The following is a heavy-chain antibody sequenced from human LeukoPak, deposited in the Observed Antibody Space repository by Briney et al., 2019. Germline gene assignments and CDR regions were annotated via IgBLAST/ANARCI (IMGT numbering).Heavy chain of an antibody. D-gene: IGHD3-22*01. CDR1: GFTCSSYC. CDR3: AKGGQYDSDSFFDF. Sequence: GGSLRLSCAASGFTCSSYCMSWVRQAQGKGLEWVSAISGSGGSTYYADSVKGRFTISRDNFKNTLYLQMNSLRSEDSALYYCAKGGQYDSDSFFDFWGQGSLVTVSS. CDR2: ISGSGGST. J-gene: IGHJ4*02. V-gene: IGHV3-23*01.